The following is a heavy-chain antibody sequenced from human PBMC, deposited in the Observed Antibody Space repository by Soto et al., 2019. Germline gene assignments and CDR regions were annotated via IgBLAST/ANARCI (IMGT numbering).Heavy chain of an antibody. V-gene: IGHV4-59*01. J-gene: IGHJ3*02. CDR1: GGSISSYY. D-gene: IGHD5-12*01. CDR3: AREISREYSTPFDI. Sequence: SETLSLTCTVSGGSISSYYWSWIRQPPGKGLEWIGYIYYSGSTNYNPSLKSRVTISVDTSKNQFSLKLSSVTAADTAVYYCAREISREYSTPFDIWRRGTMVTVSS. CDR2: IYYSGST.